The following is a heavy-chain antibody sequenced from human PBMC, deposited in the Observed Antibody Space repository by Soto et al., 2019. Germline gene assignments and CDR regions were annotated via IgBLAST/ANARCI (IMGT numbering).Heavy chain of an antibody. D-gene: IGHD3-3*01. V-gene: IGHV4-4*07. CDR3: ARGQRFSDWFDP. J-gene: IGHJ5*02. CDR1: GGSMSSYY. CDR2: VYSSGGT. Sequence: SETLSLTCSVSGGSMSSYYWTWIRQPAGKGLEWIGRVYSSGGTHYNSSLKSRVTISLDTSKNQFSLRLISVAAADTAVYYCARGQRFSDWFDPWGQGTLVTVSS.